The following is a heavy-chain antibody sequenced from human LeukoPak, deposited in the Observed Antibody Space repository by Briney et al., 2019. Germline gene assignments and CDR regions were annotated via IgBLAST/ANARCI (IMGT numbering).Heavy chain of an antibody. D-gene: IGHD3-16*02. CDR3: ARDLDDYVWGSYRGPDAFDI. Sequence: GGSLRLSCAGSGFTFSTYSMNWVRQAPGKGLEWVSSISSGGSHIYYADSVKGRFTISRDNAKNSLYLQMNSLRAEDTAVYYCARDLDDYVWGSYRGPDAFDIWGQGTMVTVSS. CDR2: ISSGGSHI. J-gene: IGHJ3*02. CDR1: GFTFSTYS. V-gene: IGHV3-21*01.